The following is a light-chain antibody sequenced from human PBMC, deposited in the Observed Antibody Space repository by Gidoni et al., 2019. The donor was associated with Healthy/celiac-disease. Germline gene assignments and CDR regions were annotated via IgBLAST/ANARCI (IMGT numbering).Light chain of an antibody. CDR2: GKN. CDR3: NSRDSSGNPVV. Sequence: SSELTQDPAVSVALGQTVRITCQGDSLRSYHASRYQQKPGQAPVLVIYGKNNRPSGIPDRFSGSSSGNPASLTITGAQAEDEADYYCNSRDSSGNPVVFGGGTTLTVL. V-gene: IGLV3-19*01. J-gene: IGLJ2*01. CDR1: SLRSYH.